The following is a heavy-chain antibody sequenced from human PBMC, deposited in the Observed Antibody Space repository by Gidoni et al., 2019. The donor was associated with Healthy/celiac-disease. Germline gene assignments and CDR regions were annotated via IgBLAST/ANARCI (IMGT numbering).Heavy chain of an antibody. CDR1: GGSFSGYY. D-gene: IGHD3-10*01. CDR3: ARGRVLLWFRELLRGTDFDY. Sequence: QVQLQQWGAGLLKPSETLSLTCAVYGGSFSGYYWSWIRQPPGKGLEWIGEINHSGSTNYNPSLKSRVTISVDTSKNQFSLKLSSVTAADTAVYYCARGRVLLWFRELLRGTDFDYWGQGTLVTVSS. CDR2: INHSGST. V-gene: IGHV4-34*01. J-gene: IGHJ4*02.